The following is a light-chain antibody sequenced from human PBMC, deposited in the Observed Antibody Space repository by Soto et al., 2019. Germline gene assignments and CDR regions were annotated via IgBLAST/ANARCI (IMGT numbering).Light chain of an antibody. CDR3: QQRSNWPPRT. Sequence: EIVLTQSPATLSLSPGERATLSCRASQSVSSYLAWYQQKPGQAPRLLIYDASNRATGIPARFSGSGSGTDFTLSTSSLEPEDVAVYDCQQRSNWPPRTFGQGTKLEIK. CDR2: DAS. J-gene: IGKJ2*01. V-gene: IGKV3-11*01. CDR1: QSVSSY.